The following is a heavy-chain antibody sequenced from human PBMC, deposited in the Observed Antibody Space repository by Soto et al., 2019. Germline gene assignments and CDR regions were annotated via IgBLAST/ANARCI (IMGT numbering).Heavy chain of an antibody. Sequence: AVGSLRLSCAASGFTFSTYGMHWVRQPPGKGLEWVAVISSDGKSEHYADPVKGRFSISRDNSKNTLSLQMNSLRVEDTAVYYCAKTITTYSGDSRGRGALVDYWGQGTLVTVSS. V-gene: IGHV3-30*18. J-gene: IGHJ4*02. CDR1: GFTFSTYG. CDR2: ISSDGKSE. D-gene: IGHD3-22*01. CDR3: AKTITTYSGDSRGRGALVDY.